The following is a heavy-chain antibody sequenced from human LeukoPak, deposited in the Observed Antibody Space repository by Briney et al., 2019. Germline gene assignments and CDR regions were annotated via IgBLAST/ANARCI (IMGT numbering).Heavy chain of an antibody. V-gene: IGHV4-39*07. Sequence: SETLSLTCTVSGGSISSSSYYWGWIRQPPGKGLEWIGSIYYSGSTYYNPSLKSRVTISVDTSKNQFSLRLNSVTAADTAVYYCARDERIAVAHWGQGTLVTVSS. D-gene: IGHD6-19*01. J-gene: IGHJ4*02. CDR3: ARDERIAVAH. CDR1: GGSISSSSYY. CDR2: IYYSGST.